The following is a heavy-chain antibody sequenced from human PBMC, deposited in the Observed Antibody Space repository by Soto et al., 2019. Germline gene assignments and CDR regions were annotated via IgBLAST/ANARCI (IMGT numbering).Heavy chain of an antibody. CDR2: IFSSGST. CDR3: ARQRRDFDY. J-gene: IGHJ4*02. V-gene: IGHV4-59*08. CDR1: GGSISNYY. Sequence: QVQLQESGPGLVKPSETLSLTCTVSGGSISNYYWSWIRQPPGKGLQWIGYIFSSGSTNYNPSLKIRLTTSVNTSKNQFSLNLNSVTAADTAVYYCARQRRDFDYWGQGSLVTVSS.